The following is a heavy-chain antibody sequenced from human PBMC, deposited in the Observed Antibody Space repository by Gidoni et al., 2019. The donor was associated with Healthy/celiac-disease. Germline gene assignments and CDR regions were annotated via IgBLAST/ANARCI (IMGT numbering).Heavy chain of an antibody. Sequence: QVQLVESGGGVVQPGRSLRLSCAASGFTFSSYAMHWVRQAPGKGLGWVAVISYDGSDKYYADSVKGRFTISRDNSKNTLYLQMNSLRAEDTAVYYCARANSGSYYVSHFDYWGQGTLVTVSS. CDR2: ISYDGSDK. CDR1: GFTFSSYA. V-gene: IGHV3-30-3*01. J-gene: IGHJ4*02. CDR3: ARANSGSYYVSHFDY. D-gene: IGHD1-26*01.